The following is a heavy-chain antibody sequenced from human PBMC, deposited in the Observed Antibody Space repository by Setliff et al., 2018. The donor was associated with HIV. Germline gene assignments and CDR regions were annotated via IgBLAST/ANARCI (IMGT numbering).Heavy chain of an antibody. D-gene: IGHD3-10*01. CDR2: VYNPKRI. CDR1: GGSISSHY. Sequence: SETLSLTCSFSGGSISSHYWSWIRQTPGKGLEWIGTVYNPKRISYNPSLRSRVTISVDTSQNQFSLKLRSVTTADTGVDYCARPGSSPYYYAMDVWGLGTTVTVSS. V-gene: IGHV4-59*11. CDR3: ARPGSSPYYYAMDV. J-gene: IGHJ6*02.